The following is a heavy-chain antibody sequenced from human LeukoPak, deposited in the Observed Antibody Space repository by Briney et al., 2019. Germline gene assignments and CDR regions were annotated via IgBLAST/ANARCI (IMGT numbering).Heavy chain of an antibody. CDR3: ARASPRYSDPARERTYSGSYYYAFDI. CDR2: LSGSEGST. CDR1: GFTFSSYA. V-gene: IGHV3-23*01. J-gene: IGHJ3*02. D-gene: IGHD1-26*01. Sequence: PGGSLRLSCAASGFTFSSYAMSWVRQAPGKGLEWVSTLSGSEGSTFYADSVKGRFTISRDNSKNTLFLQMNSLRAEDTAVYYCARASPRYSDPARERTYSGSYYYAFDIWGQGTMVTVSS.